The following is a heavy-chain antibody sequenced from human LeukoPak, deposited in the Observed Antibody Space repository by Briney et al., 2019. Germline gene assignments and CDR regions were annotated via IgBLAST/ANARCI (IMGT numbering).Heavy chain of an antibody. Sequence: GGSLRLSCSASQFTFSDYAMTWVRQAPGKGLEWFSGVSSSGDYTFYADSVKGRFTISRDNSKNTLYLQLNSLRVEDTAVYYCAKEIYAYGSRGFDYWGQGTLVTVSS. CDR3: AKEIYAYGSRGFDY. D-gene: IGHD3-10*01. V-gene: IGHV3-23*01. CDR1: QFTFSDYA. CDR2: VSSSGDYT. J-gene: IGHJ4*02.